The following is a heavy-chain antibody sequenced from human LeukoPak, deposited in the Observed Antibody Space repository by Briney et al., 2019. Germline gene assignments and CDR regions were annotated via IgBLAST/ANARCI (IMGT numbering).Heavy chain of an antibody. D-gene: IGHD3-3*01. CDR2: ISGDGRST. J-gene: IGHJ3*02. V-gene: IGHV3-23*01. Sequence: GGSLRLSCAAYAFTYSAYAMRWVSHTAGKGMEWVSTISGDGRSTFYADSVKVRFTISRHDSKTTLFLQMNSLRSENTAIYYCAILYGFWGAFDIWGQGTVVTVSS. CDR1: AFTYSAYA. CDR3: AILYGFWGAFDI.